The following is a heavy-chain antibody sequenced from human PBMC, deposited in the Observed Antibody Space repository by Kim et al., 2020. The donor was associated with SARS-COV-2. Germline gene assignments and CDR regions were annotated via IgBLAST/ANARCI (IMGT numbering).Heavy chain of an antibody. D-gene: IGHD3-3*01. CDR2: INPSGGST. V-gene: IGHV1-46*01. J-gene: IGHJ4*02. Sequence: ASVKVSCKASVYTFTSYYMHWVRQAPGQGLEWMGIINPSGGSTSYAQKFQGRVTMTRDTSTSTVYMELSSLRSEDTAVYYCARGIRITIFGVVTLRLGGYFDYWGQGTLVTVSS. CDR3: ARGIRITIFGVVTLRLGGYFDY. CDR1: VYTFTSYY.